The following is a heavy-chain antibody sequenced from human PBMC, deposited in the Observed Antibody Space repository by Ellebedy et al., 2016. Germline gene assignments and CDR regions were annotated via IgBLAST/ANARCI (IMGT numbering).Heavy chain of an antibody. CDR1: GGSITSGGYY. Sequence: SETLSLTCTVSGGSITSGGYYWNWIRQHPGKGLEWIGYIYHSGSTYYNPSLQSRATMSVDTSKNQFSLKLNSVTAADTAVYYCARASGYSSSYLYYWGQGTLVTVSS. CDR3: ARASGYSSSYLYY. V-gene: IGHV4-61*08. CDR2: IYHSGST. D-gene: IGHD6-13*01. J-gene: IGHJ4*02.